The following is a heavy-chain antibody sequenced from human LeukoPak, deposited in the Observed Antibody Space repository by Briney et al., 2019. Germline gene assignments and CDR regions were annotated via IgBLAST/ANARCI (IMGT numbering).Heavy chain of an antibody. CDR2: IWYDGSNK. V-gene: IGHV3-33*01. CDR3: ARAPDIVATEYYFDY. J-gene: IGHJ4*02. CDR1: GFTFSSYG. D-gene: IGHD5-12*01. Sequence: GRSLRLSCAASGFTFSSYGMHWVRHAPGKGLEWVAVIWYDGSNKYYADSVKGRFTISRDNSKNTLYLQMNSLRAEDTAVYYCARAPDIVATEYYFDYWGQGTLVTVSS.